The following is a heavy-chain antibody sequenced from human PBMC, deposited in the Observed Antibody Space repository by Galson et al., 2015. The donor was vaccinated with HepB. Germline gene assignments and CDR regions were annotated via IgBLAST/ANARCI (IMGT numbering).Heavy chain of an antibody. D-gene: IGHD6-19*01. Sequence: SLRLSCAASGFSFSSFSMHWVRQAPGKGLQYVSAINSNGDSTFYAGSVKGRFTISRDNSKNTLYLQMGSLRTEDMAVYYCARVRAAGTYDSWGQGALVTVSS. CDR1: GFSFSSFS. J-gene: IGHJ4*02. CDR3: ARVRAAGTYDS. V-gene: IGHV3-64*02. CDR2: INSNGDST.